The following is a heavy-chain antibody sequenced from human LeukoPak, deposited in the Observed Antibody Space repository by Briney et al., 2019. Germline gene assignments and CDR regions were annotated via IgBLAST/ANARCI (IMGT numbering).Heavy chain of an antibody. J-gene: IGHJ4*02. CDR1: GFTFSNYW. CDR2: INSDESTT. Sequence: PGGSLRLPCAASGFTFSNYWMHWVRQAPGKGLVWVSRINSDESTTTYADSAKGRFTISRDNAKNTLYLQMNSLRAEDTAVYYCARDPGTAMGRALDYWGQGTLVTVSS. V-gene: IGHV3-74*01. CDR3: ARDPGTAMGRALDY. D-gene: IGHD5-18*01.